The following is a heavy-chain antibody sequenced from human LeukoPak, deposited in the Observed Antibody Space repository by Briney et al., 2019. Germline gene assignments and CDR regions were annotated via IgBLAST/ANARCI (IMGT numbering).Heavy chain of an antibody. CDR1: GFAFSSYE. CDR3: ARDGDDILTGYFDL. CDR2: IYSSGHTI. V-gene: IGHV3-48*03. D-gene: IGHD3-9*01. J-gene: IGHJ4*02. Sequence: PGGSLRLSCTASGFAFSSYEMNWVRQAPGKGLEWVSYIYSSGHTIYYADSVKGRFTISRDNSKNTLYLQMDSLRAEDTAIYYCARDGDDILTGYFDLWGQGTLVTVSS.